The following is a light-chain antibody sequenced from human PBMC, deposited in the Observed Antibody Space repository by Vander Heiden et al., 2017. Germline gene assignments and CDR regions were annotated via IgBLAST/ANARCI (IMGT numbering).Light chain of an antibody. CDR2: GAS. J-gene: IGKJ2*01. Sequence: EIALTQFPGSLSLSLVYRPALSCRASQSVHNNLAWFQQRPGQAPRLLIYGASSRATDVPDRFSASGSGTDFTLTINSLQSEDVASYYCQQYSSWPFNFGQGTKVEI. V-gene: IGKV3D-15*01. CDR3: QQYSSWPFN. CDR1: QSVHNN.